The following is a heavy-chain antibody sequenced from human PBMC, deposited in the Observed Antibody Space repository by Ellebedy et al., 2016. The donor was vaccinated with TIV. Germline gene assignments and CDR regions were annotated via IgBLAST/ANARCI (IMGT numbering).Heavy chain of an antibody. CDR2: ISWNGVDI. Sequence: SLKISXAASGFNFNDYAMHWVRRAPGKGLEWVSHISWNGVDIGYADSVKGRFTISRDNAKNSLFLQMNSLRAEDTASYYCAKDIRELPYGLVVWGRGTTVTVSS. J-gene: IGHJ6*02. D-gene: IGHD1-7*01. V-gene: IGHV3-9*01. CDR1: GFNFNDYA. CDR3: AKDIRELPYGLVV.